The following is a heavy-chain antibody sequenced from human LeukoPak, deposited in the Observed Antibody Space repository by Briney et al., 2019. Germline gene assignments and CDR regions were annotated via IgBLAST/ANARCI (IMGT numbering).Heavy chain of an antibody. V-gene: IGHV6-1*01. D-gene: IGHD5-12*01. J-gene: IGHJ4*02. CDR2: TYYRSKWYN. Sequence: SQTLSLTCAISGDSVSSNSAAWNWIRQSPSRGLEWLGRTYYRSKWYNDYSVFVKSRLTINPDTSKNQFSLHLNSVTPEDTAVYYCVRSSERVDSVTTIVTPLAFDYWGQGTLVTVSS. CDR1: GDSVSSNSAA. CDR3: VRSSERVDSVTTIVTPLAFDY.